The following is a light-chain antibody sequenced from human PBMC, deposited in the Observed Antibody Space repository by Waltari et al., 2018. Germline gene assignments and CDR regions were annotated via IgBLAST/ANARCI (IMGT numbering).Light chain of an antibody. CDR3: SSYAGSNNIL. CDR1: SSDIGGYNF. J-gene: IGLJ2*01. CDR2: DVS. Sequence: QSALTLPPSASGSPGQSVTLFCTGASSDIGGYNFVSWYQHHPGSAPKLLIYDVSKRPSGVPDRFSGSKSGNTASLTVSGRQAEDEGDYYCSSYAGSNNILFGGGTKVTVL. V-gene: IGLV2-8*01.